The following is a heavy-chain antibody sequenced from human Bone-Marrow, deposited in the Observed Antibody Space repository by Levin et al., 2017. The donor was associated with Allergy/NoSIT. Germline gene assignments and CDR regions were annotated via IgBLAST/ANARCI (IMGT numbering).Heavy chain of an antibody. CDR3: TKFLSGYYGSGSSRGYYFDY. CDR2: ISGSGGST. J-gene: IGHJ4*02. V-gene: IGHV3-23*01. CDR1: GFTFSSYA. D-gene: IGHD3-10*01. Sequence: GESLKISCAASGFTFSSYAMSWVRQAPGKGLEWVSAISGSGGSTYYADSVKGRFTISRDNSKNTLYLQMNSLRAEDTAVYYCTKFLSGYYGSGSSRGYYFDYWGQGTLVTVSS.